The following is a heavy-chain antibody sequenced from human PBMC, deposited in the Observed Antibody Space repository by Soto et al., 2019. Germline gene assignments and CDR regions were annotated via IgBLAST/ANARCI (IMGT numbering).Heavy chain of an antibody. V-gene: IGHV3-9*01. CDR3: AKDMEGGDYVWGSYRPYYYGMDV. CDR1: GFTFDDYA. Sequence: PGGSLRLSCAASGFTFDDYAMHWVRQAPGKGLEWVSGISWNSGSIGYADSVKGRFTISRDNAKNSLYLQMNSLRAEDTALYYCAKDMEGGDYVWGSYRPYYYGMDVWGQGTTVTVS. CDR2: ISWNSGSI. J-gene: IGHJ6*02. D-gene: IGHD3-16*02.